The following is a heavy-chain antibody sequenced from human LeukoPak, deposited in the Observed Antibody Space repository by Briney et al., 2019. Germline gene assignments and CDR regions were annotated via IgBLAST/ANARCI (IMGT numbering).Heavy chain of an antibody. Sequence: SGPTLVKPTQTLTLTCTFSGFSLSTSGVGVGWIRQPPGKALEWLALIYWNDDKRYSPSLKSRLTINKDTAKNQVVLTMTNMDPVDTATYYCAHSTLQFYVDYWGQGTLVTVSS. CDR1: GFSLSTSGVG. CDR3: AHSTLQFYVDY. CDR2: IYWNDDK. V-gene: IGHV2-5*01. D-gene: IGHD5-24*01. J-gene: IGHJ4*02.